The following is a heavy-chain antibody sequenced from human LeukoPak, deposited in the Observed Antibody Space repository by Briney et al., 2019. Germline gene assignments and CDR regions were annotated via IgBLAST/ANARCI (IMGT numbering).Heavy chain of an antibody. CDR3: AKSKDSGWYWDYYYYYGMDV. Sequence: GGSLRLSCAASGFTFSSYGMHRVRQAPGKGLEWVAVISYDGSNKYYADSVKGRFTISRDNSKNTLYLQMNSLRAEDTAVYYCAKSKDSGWYWDYYYYYGMDVWGQGTTVTVSS. V-gene: IGHV3-30*18. CDR1: GFTFSSYG. CDR2: ISYDGSNK. J-gene: IGHJ6*02. D-gene: IGHD6-19*01.